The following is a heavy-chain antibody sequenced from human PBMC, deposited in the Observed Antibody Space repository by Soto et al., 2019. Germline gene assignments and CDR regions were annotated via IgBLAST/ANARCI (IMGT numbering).Heavy chain of an antibody. CDR2: IIPILGIA. D-gene: IGHD6-19*01. J-gene: IGHJ3*02. V-gene: IGHV1-69*04. CDR1: GGTFSSYT. CDR3: ARDSPVAVAGHDAFAI. Sequence: SVKVSCKASGGTFSSYTISWVRQAPGQGLEWMGRIIPILGIANYAQKFQGRVTITADKSTSTAYMGLSSLRSEDTAVYYCARDSPVAVAGHDAFAIWGQGTMVTVSS.